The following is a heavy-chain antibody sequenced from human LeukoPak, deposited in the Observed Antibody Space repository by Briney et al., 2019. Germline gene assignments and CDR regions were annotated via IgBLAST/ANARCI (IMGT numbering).Heavy chain of an antibody. J-gene: IGHJ5*01. CDR3: ARGVNWIDS. CDR1: GGSISSYY. V-gene: IGHV4-59*01. CDR2: ISYSGIT. D-gene: IGHD6-13*01. Sequence: SETLSLTCTVSGGSISSYYWSFIRQPPGKGLEWIGYISYSGITNYNPALKSRVTISRDTSKNQFSLKLSSVTAADTAVYYCARGVNWIDSWGQGTLVTVSS.